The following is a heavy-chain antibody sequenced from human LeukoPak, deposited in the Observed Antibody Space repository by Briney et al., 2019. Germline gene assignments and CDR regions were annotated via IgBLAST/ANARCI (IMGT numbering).Heavy chain of an antibody. CDR2: ISAYNGNT. V-gene: IGHV1-18*01. CDR3: ARGRVDCSSTSCYLNWFDP. Sequence: GASMKVSCKASGYTFTSYGISWVRQAPGQGLEWMGWISAYNGNTNYAQKLQGRVTMTTDTSTSTAYMELRSLRSEDTAVYYCARGRVDCSSTSCYLNWFDPWGQGTLVTVSS. D-gene: IGHD2-2*01. CDR1: GYTFTSYG. J-gene: IGHJ5*02.